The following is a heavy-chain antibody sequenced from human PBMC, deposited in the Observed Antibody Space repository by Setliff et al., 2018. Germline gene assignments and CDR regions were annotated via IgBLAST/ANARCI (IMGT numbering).Heavy chain of an antibody. J-gene: IGHJ4*02. V-gene: IGHV4-38-2*01. CDR2: IYYRGST. CDR1: GYSISSGYN. D-gene: IGHD7-27*01. CDR3: ATLTGDRGVDY. Sequence: SETLSLTCAVSGYSISSGYNWGWIRQPPGKGLEWIASIYYRGSTSYNSSLKSRVSISVDTSKNQFSLNLNSVTAADTAVYYCATLTGDRGVDYWGQGTLVTVSS.